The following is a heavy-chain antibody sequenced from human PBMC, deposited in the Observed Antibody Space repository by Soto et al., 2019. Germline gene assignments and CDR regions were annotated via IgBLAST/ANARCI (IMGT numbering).Heavy chain of an antibody. CDR2: IGESGTPT. CDR3: ARFIGGAYGMDV. J-gene: IGHJ6*02. CDR1: GFTFSSYA. D-gene: IGHD2-15*01. V-gene: IGHV3-23*01. Sequence: GESLKISCAASGFTFSSYAMKWVRQAPGKGLEWVSLIGESGTPTYYADSVKGRFTISRDTSASTAYMELSSLRSEDTAVYYCARFIGGAYGMDVWGQGTTVTVSS.